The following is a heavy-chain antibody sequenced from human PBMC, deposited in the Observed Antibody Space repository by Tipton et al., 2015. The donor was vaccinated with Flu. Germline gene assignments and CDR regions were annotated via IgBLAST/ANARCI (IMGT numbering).Heavy chain of an antibody. V-gene: IGHV3-33*08. D-gene: IGHD6-13*01. CDR1: GFTFSSYG. J-gene: IGHJ4*02. CDR2: IWYDGSNK. CDR3: ARDGGIIAAADYYFDY. Sequence: SLRLSCAASGFTFSSYGMHWVRQAPGKGLEWVAVIWYDGSNKYYADSVKGRFTISRDNSKNTLYLQMNSLRAEDTAVYYCARDGGIIAAADYYFDYWGQGTLVTVSS.